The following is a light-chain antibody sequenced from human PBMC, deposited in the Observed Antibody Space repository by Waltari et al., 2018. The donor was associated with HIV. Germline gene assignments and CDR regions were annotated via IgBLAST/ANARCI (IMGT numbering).Light chain of an antibody. J-gene: IGKJ5*01. Sequence: EIVMTQSPATLSLSPGERATLSCRASQSVGSKLAWYQQKPGHAPRLLIYGASTRATGIPARFSGSGSGMEFTLTISSLQSEDFAVYYCQQNSYWLPITFGQGTRLEI. CDR1: QSVGSK. CDR3: QQNSYWLPIT. V-gene: IGKV3-15*01. CDR2: GAS.